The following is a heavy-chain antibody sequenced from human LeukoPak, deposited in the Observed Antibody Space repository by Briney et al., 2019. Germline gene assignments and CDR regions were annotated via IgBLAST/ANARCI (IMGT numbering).Heavy chain of an antibody. D-gene: IGHD1-26*01. CDR2: IYYSGST. J-gene: IGHJ6*03. CDR1: GGSISSSSYY. Sequence: SETLSLTYTVSGGSISSSSYYWGWIRQPPGRGLEWIGSIYYSGSTYYNPSLKSRATISVDTSKNQFSLKLSSVTAADTAVYYCARTKWAYYYYMDVWGTGTTVTVSS. CDR3: ARTKWAYYYYMDV. V-gene: IGHV4-39*07.